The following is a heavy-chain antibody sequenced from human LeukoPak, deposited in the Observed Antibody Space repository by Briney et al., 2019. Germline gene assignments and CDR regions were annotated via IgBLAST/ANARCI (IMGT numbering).Heavy chain of an antibody. D-gene: IGHD3-10*01. V-gene: IGHV1-2*02. CDR2: INPNSGGT. Sequence: GASVKVSCKASGYTFTGYYMHWVRQAPGQGLEWMGWINPNSGGTNYAQKFQGRVTMTRHMSISTAYMELSRLRSDDTAVYYCARDEGELFTNDYWGQGTLVTVSS. CDR1: GYTFTGYY. J-gene: IGHJ4*02. CDR3: ARDEGELFTNDY.